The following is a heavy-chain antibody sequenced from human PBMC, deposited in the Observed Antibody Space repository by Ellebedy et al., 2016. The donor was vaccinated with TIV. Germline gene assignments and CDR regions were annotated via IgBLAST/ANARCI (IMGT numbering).Heavy chain of an antibody. CDR1: GFTFSRYW. J-gene: IGHJ4*02. V-gene: IGHV3-74*01. CDR2: INSDGSST. D-gene: IGHD3-16*01. Sequence: GGSLRLSXAASGFTFSRYWMHWVRQAPGKGLVWVSRINSDGSSTSYADSVKGRFTISRDNAKNSLYLQMNSLRAEDTAVYYCARASEIWAGYYFDYWGQGTLVTVSS. CDR3: ARASEIWAGYYFDY.